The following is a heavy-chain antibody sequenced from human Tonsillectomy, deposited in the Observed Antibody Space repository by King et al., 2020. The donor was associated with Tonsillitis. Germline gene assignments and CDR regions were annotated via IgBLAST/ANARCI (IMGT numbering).Heavy chain of an antibody. CDR1: GGSISSSNW. CDR2: IYHSGST. V-gene: IGHV4-4*02. D-gene: IGHD3-22*01. Sequence: VQLQESGPGLVKPSGTLSLTCAVSGGSISSSNWWSWVRQPPGKGLEWIGEIYHSGSTNYNPSLKSRVTISVDKSKNQFSLKLSSVTAADTAVYYCPRGHYDSSGYQRYYYGMDVWGQGTTVTVSS. CDR3: PRGHYDSSGYQRYYYGMDV. J-gene: IGHJ6*02.